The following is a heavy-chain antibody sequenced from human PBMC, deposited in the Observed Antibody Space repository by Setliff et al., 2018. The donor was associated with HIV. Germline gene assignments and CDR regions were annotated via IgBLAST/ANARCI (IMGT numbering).Heavy chain of an antibody. D-gene: IGHD6-19*01. CDR1: RFTFSNYW. J-gene: IGHJ4*02. CDR3: ARDPGSGWYVNRYLDY. V-gene: IGHV3-7*01. Sequence: PGGSLRLSCAASRFTFSNYWMSWVRQAPGKGLEWVANIKQDGSEKYYVDSATGRFTISRDNAKNSLYLQMNSLRAEDTAVYYCARDPGSGWYVNRYLDYWGQGTLVTVSS. CDR2: IKQDGSEK.